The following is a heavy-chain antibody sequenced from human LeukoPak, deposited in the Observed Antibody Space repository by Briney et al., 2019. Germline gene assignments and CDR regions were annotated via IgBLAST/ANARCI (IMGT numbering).Heavy chain of an antibody. D-gene: IGHD6-19*01. CDR2: IYYSGST. J-gene: IGHJ6*03. CDR3: ARGPSSGWYEPYYYYMDV. V-gene: IGHV4-59*01. Sequence: SETLSLTCTVSGGSISSYYWSWIRQPPGKGLEWIGYIYYSGSTNYNPSLKSRVTISVDTSKNQFSLKLSSVTAADTAVYYCARGPSSGWYEPYYYYMDVWGKGTTVTVSS. CDR1: GGSISSYY.